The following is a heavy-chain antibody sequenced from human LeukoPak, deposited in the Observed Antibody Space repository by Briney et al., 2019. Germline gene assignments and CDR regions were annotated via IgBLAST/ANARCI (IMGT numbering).Heavy chain of an antibody. D-gene: IGHD2-21*01. V-gene: IGHV3-30-3*01. CDR1: GFTFSSYA. CDR3: AGADFVVVIAMFDY. Sequence: GGSLRLSCAASGFTFSSYAMHWVRQAPGKGLEWVAVISYDGSNKYYADSVKGRFTISRDNSKNTLYLQMNSLGAEDTAVYYCAGADFVVVIAMFDYWGQGTLVTVSS. CDR2: ISYDGSNK. J-gene: IGHJ4*02.